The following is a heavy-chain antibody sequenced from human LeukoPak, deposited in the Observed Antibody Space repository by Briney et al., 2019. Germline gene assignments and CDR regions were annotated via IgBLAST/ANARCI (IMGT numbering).Heavy chain of an antibody. CDR2: IIPIFGTA. Sequence: SVKVSCKASGGTFSSYAISWARQAPGQGLEWMGRIIPIFGTANYAQKFQGRVTITTDESTSTAYMELSSLRSEDTAVYYCARDRGGYYDSSGYYYLSSWGQGTLVTVSS. CDR3: ARDRGGYYDSSGYYYLSS. V-gene: IGHV1-69*05. D-gene: IGHD3-22*01. CDR1: GGTFSSYA. J-gene: IGHJ4*02.